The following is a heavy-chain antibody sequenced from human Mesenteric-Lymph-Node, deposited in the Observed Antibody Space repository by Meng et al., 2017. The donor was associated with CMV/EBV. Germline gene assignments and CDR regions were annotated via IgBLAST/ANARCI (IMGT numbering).Heavy chain of an antibody. CDR3: RTLNWFDP. CDR2: IHYSGIT. V-gene: IGHV4-39*01. J-gene: IGHJ5*02. Sequence: SETLSLTCTVTGDTITHSYYWGWVRQSPGKGLEWLGNIHYSGITYYNPSLKSRVTISVDTSKTQFSLKMTSVTAADTAVYYCRTLNWFDPWGQGTLVTVSS. CDR1: GDTITHSYY.